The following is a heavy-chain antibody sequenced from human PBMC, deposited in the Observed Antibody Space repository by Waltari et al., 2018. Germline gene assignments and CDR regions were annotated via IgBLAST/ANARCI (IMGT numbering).Heavy chain of an antibody. CDR3: ARVSDDDPDY. CDR2: IYTSGST. D-gene: IGHD3-3*01. V-gene: IGHV4-61*02. Sequence: QVQLQESGPGLVKPSQTLSLTCTVSGGSISSGSYYWSWIRQPAGKGLEWIGRIYTSGSTNYNPSLKSRVTISVDTSKNQFSLKLSSVPAADTAVYYCARVSDDDPDYWGQGTLVTVSS. CDR1: GGSISSGSYY. J-gene: IGHJ4*02.